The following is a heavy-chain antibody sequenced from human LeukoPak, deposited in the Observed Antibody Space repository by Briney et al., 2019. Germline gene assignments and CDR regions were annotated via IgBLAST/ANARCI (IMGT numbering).Heavy chain of an antibody. CDR2: IKQDGSEK. Sequence: GGSLRLSCAASGFTFSSYWMSWVRQAPGKGLEWVANIKQDGSEKYYVDSVKGRFTISRDNSKNTLYLQMNSLRAEDTAVYYCAKDHGPVVATIKYFDYWGQGTLVTVSS. D-gene: IGHD5-12*01. CDR1: GFTFSSYW. V-gene: IGHV3-7*01. J-gene: IGHJ4*02. CDR3: AKDHGPVVATIKYFDY.